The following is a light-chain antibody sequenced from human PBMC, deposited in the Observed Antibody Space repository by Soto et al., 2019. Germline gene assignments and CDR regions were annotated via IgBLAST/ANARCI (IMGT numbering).Light chain of an antibody. V-gene: IGKV1-39*01. CDR3: QQSYSTPWT. CDR2: AAS. CDR1: QGISSY. J-gene: IGKJ1*01. Sequence: DIKMTQSPSSLSASTGDRVTLTCRASQGISSYLAWYQQKPGKAPKILIYAASTLQSGVPSRFSGSGSGTVFTLTISSLQPEDFGTYYCQQSYSTPWTFGQGTKVDIK.